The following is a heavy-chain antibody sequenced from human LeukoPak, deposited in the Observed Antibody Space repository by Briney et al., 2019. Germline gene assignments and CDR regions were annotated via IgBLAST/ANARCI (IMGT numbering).Heavy chain of an antibody. V-gene: IGHV3-9*01. J-gene: IGHJ4*02. CDR1: GFTFDDYA. D-gene: IGHD6-13*01. CDR3: AKDPARYSSSWYSPLDY. Sequence: GGSLRLSCAASGFTFDDYAMHWVRQAPGKGLEWVSGISRNSGSIGYADSVKGRFTISRDNAKNSLYLQMNSLRAEDTALYYCAKDPARYSSSWYSPLDYWGQGTLVTVSS. CDR2: ISRNSGSI.